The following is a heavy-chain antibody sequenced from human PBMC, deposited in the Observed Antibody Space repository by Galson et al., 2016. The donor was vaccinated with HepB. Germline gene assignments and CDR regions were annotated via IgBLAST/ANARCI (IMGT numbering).Heavy chain of an antibody. D-gene: IGHD3-3*01. CDR1: GHTFTSYGTNYG. J-gene: IGHJ4*02. Sequence: SVKVSCKASGHTFTSYGTNYGISWVRQAPGQGLELMGWTSPYNGNTNYTQNFRGRVTMTTDTSTSTAYMELRSLRSDDTAVYYCARDSRDFYFDYWGQGTLVTVSS. CDR3: ARDSRDFYFDY. CDR2: TSPYNGNT. V-gene: IGHV1-18*01.